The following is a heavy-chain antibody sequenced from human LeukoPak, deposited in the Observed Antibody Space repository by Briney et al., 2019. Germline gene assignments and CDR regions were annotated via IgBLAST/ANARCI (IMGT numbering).Heavy chain of an antibody. CDR3: ARGYDFWSGYYTFDY. V-gene: IGHV3-30*03. Sequence: GGSLRLSCAASGFTFSSYGMPWVRQAPGKGLEWGAVISYDGSNKYYADSVKGRFTISRDNSKNTLYLQMNSLRAEDTAVYYSARGYDFWSGYYTFDYWGQGTLVTVSS. CDR2: ISYDGSNK. J-gene: IGHJ4*02. CDR1: GFTFSSYG. D-gene: IGHD3-3*01.